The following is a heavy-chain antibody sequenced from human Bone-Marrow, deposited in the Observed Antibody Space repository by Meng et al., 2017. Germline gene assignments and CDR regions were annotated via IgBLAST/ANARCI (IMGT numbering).Heavy chain of an antibody. D-gene: IGHD5-24*01. J-gene: IGHJ6*02. Sequence: ASVKVSCKASGYTFTGYYMHWVRQAPGQGLEWMGIINPSGGSTSYAQKFQGRVTMTRDTSTSTVYMELSSLRSEDTAVYYCARAFRGRWLQLALLYYYYGMDVWGQGTTVTVSS. V-gene: IGHV1-46*01. CDR1: GYTFTGYY. CDR3: ARAFRGRWLQLALLYYYYGMDV. CDR2: INPSGGST.